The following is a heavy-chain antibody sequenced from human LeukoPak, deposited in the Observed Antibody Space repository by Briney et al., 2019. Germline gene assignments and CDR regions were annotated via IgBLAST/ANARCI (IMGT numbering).Heavy chain of an antibody. D-gene: IGHD6-13*01. CDR3: ARGDLYSSSWYN. Sequence: SETLSLTCAVYGGSFSGYYWSWIRQPPGKGLEWIGEINHSGSTNYNPSLKSRVTISVDTSKNQFSLKLSSMSAADTAVYYCARGDLYSSSWYNWGQGTLVTVSS. V-gene: IGHV4-34*01. CDR1: GGSFSGYY. J-gene: IGHJ4*02. CDR2: INHSGST.